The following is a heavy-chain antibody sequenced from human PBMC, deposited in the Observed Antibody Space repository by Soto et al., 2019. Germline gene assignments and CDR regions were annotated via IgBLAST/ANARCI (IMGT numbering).Heavy chain of an antibody. D-gene: IGHD1-1*01. Sequence: SLRLSCAASGFMFSRSWMSWVRQAPGEGLEWVASISPDGRTTYYVDSVKGRFTISRDNAENSMYLQMNSLRAEDTAVFYCASLLGSVTTFDNWGQGTLVTVSS. J-gene: IGHJ4*02. V-gene: IGHV3-7*01. CDR3: ASLLGSVTTFDN. CDR1: GFMFSRSW. CDR2: ISPDGRTT.